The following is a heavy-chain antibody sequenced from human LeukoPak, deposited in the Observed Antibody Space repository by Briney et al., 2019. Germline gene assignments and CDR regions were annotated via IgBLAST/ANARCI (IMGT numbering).Heavy chain of an antibody. V-gene: IGHV3-21*01. J-gene: IGHJ4*02. CDR3: ARDMPEDTATDY. CDR2: ISSSSSYI. D-gene: IGHD5-18*01. Sequence: GSLRLSCAASGFTFSSYSMNWVRQAPGKGLEWVSSISSSSSYIYYADSVKGRFTISRDNAKNSLYLQMNSLRAEDTAVYYCARDMPEDTATDYWGQGTLVTVSS. CDR1: GFTFSSYS.